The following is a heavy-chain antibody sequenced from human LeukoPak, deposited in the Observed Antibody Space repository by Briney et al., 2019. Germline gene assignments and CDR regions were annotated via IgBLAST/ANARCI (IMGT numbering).Heavy chain of an antibody. CDR1: GFTFSSYA. D-gene: IGHD3-10*01. CDR3: AKATVGESYYYYYYMDV. CDR2: ISGSGGST. Sequence: PGGSLRLSCAASGFTFSSYAMSWVRQAPGKGLEWVSAISGSGGSTYYADSVKGRFTISRDNSENTLYLQMNSLRAEDTAVYYCAKATVGESYYYYYYMDVWGKGTTVTVSS. J-gene: IGHJ6*03. V-gene: IGHV3-23*01.